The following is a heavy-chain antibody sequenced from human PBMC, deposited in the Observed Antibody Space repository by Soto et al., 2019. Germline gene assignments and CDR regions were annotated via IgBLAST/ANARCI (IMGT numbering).Heavy chain of an antibody. Sequence: ETLSLTCAVYGGSFSGYYWTWIRQPPGTGLEWIGEINHSGSTNYNPSLKILVTISVDTSKNQFSLKLTSVIAADTAVYYCARDKITGLFDYWGQGTLVTVS. CDR1: GGSFSGYY. CDR3: ARDKITGLFDY. J-gene: IGHJ4*02. V-gene: IGHV4-34*01. CDR2: INHSGST. D-gene: IGHD2-8*02.